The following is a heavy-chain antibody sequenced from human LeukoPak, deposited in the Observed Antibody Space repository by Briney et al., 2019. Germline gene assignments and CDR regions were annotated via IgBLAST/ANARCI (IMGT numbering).Heavy chain of an antibody. CDR2: VDPEDGET. Sequence: ASVKVSCKVSGYTFTDYYRHWVQQAPGKGLEWMGLVDPEDGETIYAEKFQGRVTITADTSTDTAYMELSSLRSEDTAVYYCAASTWIQQRGDAFDIWGQGTMVTVSS. CDR3: AASTWIQQRGDAFDI. D-gene: IGHD5-18*01. CDR1: GYTFTDYY. J-gene: IGHJ3*02. V-gene: IGHV1-69-2*01.